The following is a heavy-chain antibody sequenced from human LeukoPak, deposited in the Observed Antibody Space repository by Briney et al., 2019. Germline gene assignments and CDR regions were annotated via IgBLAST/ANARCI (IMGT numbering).Heavy chain of an antibody. Sequence: GGSLRLSCVDSGFSFSSYWMSWFRQAPGKGLEWVANIKQDGSEKYHVDSVKGRFAVSRDNAKNLLYLQMNSLRVEDTAVYYCAKELVVVINDPRYSFDYWGQGTLVTVSS. CDR1: GFSFSSYW. CDR3: AKELVVVINDPRYSFDY. CDR2: IKQDGSEK. D-gene: IGHD3-22*01. J-gene: IGHJ4*02. V-gene: IGHV3-7*03.